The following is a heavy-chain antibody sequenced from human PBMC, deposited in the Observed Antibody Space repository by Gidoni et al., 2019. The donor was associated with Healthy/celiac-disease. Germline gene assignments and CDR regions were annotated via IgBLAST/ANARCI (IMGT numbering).Heavy chain of an antibody. CDR2: IIPILGIA. V-gene: IGHV1-69*08. CDR3: ARERLSSRAFDY. D-gene: IGHD6-13*01. J-gene: IGHJ4*02. CDR1: GGTFSSYT. Sequence: QVQLVQSGAEVKKPGSSVKVSCKASGGTFSSYTISWVRQAPGQGLEWMGRIIPILGIANYEQKFQGRVTITADKSTSTAYMELSSLRSEDTAVYYCARERLSSRAFDYWGQGTLVTVSS.